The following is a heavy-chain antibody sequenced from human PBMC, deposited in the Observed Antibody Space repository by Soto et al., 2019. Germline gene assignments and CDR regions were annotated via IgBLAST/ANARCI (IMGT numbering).Heavy chain of an antibody. CDR1: GFTFSSYA. V-gene: IGHV3-30-3*01. CDR2: ISYDGTNK. Sequence: PGGSLRLSCAASGFTFSSYAMHWVRQAPGKGLEWVAVISYDGTNKYYADSVKGRFTISRDNSKNTLYLQMNSLRTEDTAVYYCASEQLAVLRGVLDYWGRGTLVTVPQ. J-gene: IGHJ4*02. D-gene: IGHD1-1*01. CDR3: ASEQLAVLRGVLDY.